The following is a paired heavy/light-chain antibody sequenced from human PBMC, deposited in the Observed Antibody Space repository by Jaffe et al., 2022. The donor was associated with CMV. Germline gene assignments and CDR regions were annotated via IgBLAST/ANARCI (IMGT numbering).Light chain of an antibody. CDR3: VSHKGTTTL. V-gene: IGLV2-14*03. CDR2: DVT. CDR1: DGDASVPLY. Sequence: QSALTQPASVSGSPGQSITVSCSGADGDASVPLYVSWYQQHPGKAPKLLIYDVTKRPSGVSNRFSGSKSVYAASLTIAGLQAEDEADYYCVSHKGTTTLFGTGTAVTVL. J-gene: IGLJ1*01.
Heavy chain of an antibody. CDR2: IYYSGSA. CDR1: EGSIKNVSYY. J-gene: IGHJ5*01. CDR3: ARRSVMFPAMFDS. V-gene: IGHV4-39*01. D-gene: IGHD3-3*01. Sequence: QLQLQESGPGLVKPSETLSLTCSVSEGSIKNVSYYWSWIRQPPGKGLEWLGSIYYSGSAHYNPSLKSRVTLSIDTSKNQFSLRLNSVTASDTSTYYCARRSVMFPAMFDSWGHGTLVIVSS.